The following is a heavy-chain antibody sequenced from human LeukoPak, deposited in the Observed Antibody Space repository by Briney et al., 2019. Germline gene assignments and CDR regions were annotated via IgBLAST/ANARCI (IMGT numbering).Heavy chain of an antibody. D-gene: IGHD2-2*01. J-gene: IGHJ4*02. V-gene: IGHV3-23*01. CDR1: GSTFSSYA. CDR2: ISGSGGNT. CDR3: AEEGLSIVVVAAAPFDY. Sequence: PGGSLRLSCAASGSTFSSYAMSWVRQGPGKGLEWVSAISGSGGNTYYADSVKGRFTISRDNSKNTLYLQMNSLRAEDTAVYYCAEEGLSIVVVAAAPFDYWGQGTLVTVSS.